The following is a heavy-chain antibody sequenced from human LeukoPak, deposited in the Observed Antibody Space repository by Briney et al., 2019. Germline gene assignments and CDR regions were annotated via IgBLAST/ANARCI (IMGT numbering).Heavy chain of an antibody. CDR3: AREFMKYYYGSGSKKNWFDP. Sequence: PSETLSLTCTVSGGSISSGSYYWSWIRQPAGKGLEWIGRIYTSGSTNYNPSLKSRVTISVDTSKNQFSLKLSSVTAADTAVYYCAREFMKYYYGSGSKKNWFDPWGQGTLVTVSS. J-gene: IGHJ5*02. V-gene: IGHV4-61*02. CDR1: GGSISSGSYY. D-gene: IGHD3-10*01. CDR2: IYTSGST.